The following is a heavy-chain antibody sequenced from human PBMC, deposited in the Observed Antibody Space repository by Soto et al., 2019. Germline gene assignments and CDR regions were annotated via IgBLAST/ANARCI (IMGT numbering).Heavy chain of an antibody. CDR3: ARVHLVRTSSSHSWTHV. V-gene: IGHV3-21*06. CDR1: GFTFSNYR. CDR2: ISGSGKDT. J-gene: IGHJ6*02. D-gene: IGHD6-6*01. Sequence: PGGSLRLSCATSGFTFSNYRMNWVREAPGKGLEWVASISGSGKDTFYRDSVKGRFTISRDNAESSLVLQMNSLTVDDTAVYHCARVHLVRTSSSHSWTHVSCPGPTVTL.